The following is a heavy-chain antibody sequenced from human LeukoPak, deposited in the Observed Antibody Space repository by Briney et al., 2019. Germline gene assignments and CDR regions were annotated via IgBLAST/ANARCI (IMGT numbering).Heavy chain of an antibody. J-gene: IGHJ5*02. CDR2: IYTSGST. D-gene: IGHD3-10*01. CDR3: ARNRYYYGSGNYGVPNWFDP. CDR1: GGSISSGSYY. Sequence: SETLSLTCTVSGGSISSGSYYWSWIRQPAGKGLEWIGRIYTSGSTNYNPSLKSRVTISVDASKNQFSLKLGSVTVADTAVYYCARNRYYYGSGNYGVPNWFDPWGQGTLVTVSS. V-gene: IGHV4-61*02.